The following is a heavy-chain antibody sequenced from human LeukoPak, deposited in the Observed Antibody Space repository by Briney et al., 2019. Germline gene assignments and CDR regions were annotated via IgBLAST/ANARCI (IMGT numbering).Heavy chain of an antibody. V-gene: IGHV1-3*01. J-gene: IGHJ4*02. CDR3: ARAYYDSSGYYPSGY. CDR1: GYTFTSYA. D-gene: IGHD3-22*01. CDR2: INAGNGST. Sequence: GASVKVSCKASGYTFTSYAMHWVRQAPGQRLEWMGWINAGNGSTKYSQKFQGRVTITRDTSASTAYMELSSLRSEDTAVYYCARAYYDSSGYYPSGYWGQGTLVTVSS.